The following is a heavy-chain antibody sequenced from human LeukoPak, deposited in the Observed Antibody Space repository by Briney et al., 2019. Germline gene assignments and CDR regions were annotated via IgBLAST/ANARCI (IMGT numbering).Heavy chain of an antibody. CDR1: GYSISSGYY. CDR2: IYHSGST. D-gene: IGHD6-13*01. J-gene: IGHJ4*02. V-gene: IGHV4-38-2*02. Sequence: SETLSLTCTVSGYSISSGYYRGWIRQPPGKGLEWIGSIYHSGSTYYNPSLKSRVTISVDTSKNQFSLKLSSVTAADTAVYYCARSRIAAAGSVLDYWGQGTLVTVSS. CDR3: ARSRIAAAGSVLDY.